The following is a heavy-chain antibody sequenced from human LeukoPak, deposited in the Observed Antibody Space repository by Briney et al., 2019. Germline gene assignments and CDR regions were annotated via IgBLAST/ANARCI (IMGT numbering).Heavy chain of an antibody. J-gene: IGHJ4*02. Sequence: GASVKLSCKASGYTFTGYYMHWVRQAPGQGLEWLGWINPNSGGTNYAQKFQGRVTMTRDTSISTAYMELSRLRSDDTAVYYCARDTSRVAYDYWGQGTLVTVSS. CDR1: GYTFTGYY. V-gene: IGHV1-2*02. CDR2: INPNSGGT. CDR3: ARDTSRVAYDY. D-gene: IGHD2-2*01.